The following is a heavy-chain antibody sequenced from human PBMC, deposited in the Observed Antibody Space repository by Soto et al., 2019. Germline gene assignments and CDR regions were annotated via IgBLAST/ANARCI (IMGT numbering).Heavy chain of an antibody. CDR2: INHNGSA. V-gene: IGHV4-34*01. CDR1: GGSFSYYY. J-gene: IGHJ2*01. D-gene: IGHD2-15*01. Sequence: PSETLSLTCAVYGGSFSYYYWTWVLQPPGKGLEWIGEINHNGSASYNPSLKSRLTMSLDTSNNQFSLRLSSVTAADTAVYYCASQGYCRDLRCYRSTGFWSFDLWGRGTLVTVSS. CDR3: ASQGYCRDLRCYRSTGFWSFDL.